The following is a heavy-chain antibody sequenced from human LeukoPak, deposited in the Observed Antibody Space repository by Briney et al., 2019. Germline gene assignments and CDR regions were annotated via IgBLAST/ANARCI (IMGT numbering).Heavy chain of an antibody. Sequence: PGGSLRLSCGASGFIFSDYWMTWVRQAPGKGLEWVANIKHDGSDKYYLDSAKGRFTISRDNAKNSLYLQMNSLRDEDTAVYYCARTLSWTTESYYYMDVWGKGTTVTVSS. J-gene: IGHJ6*03. CDR2: IKHDGSDK. V-gene: IGHV3-7*01. CDR1: GFIFSDYW. D-gene: IGHD3/OR15-3a*01. CDR3: ARTLSWTTESYYYMDV.